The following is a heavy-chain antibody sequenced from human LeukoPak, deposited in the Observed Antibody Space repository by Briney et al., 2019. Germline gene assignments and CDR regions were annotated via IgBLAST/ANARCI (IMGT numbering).Heavy chain of an antibody. V-gene: IGHV3-15*01. CDR2: IKSNPDGGTT. CDR1: GFNFKDAW. CDR3: PTAPFRRWLVGDY. J-gene: IGHJ4*02. Sequence: GGSLRLSCAASGFNFKDAWMSWVRQAPGRGLEWVGRIKSNPDGGTTDYAAPVKGRFSISRDDSKNTLSLQMNSLRTEDTAVYYCPTAPFRRWLVGDYGGQGPLVTASS. D-gene: IGHD6-19*01.